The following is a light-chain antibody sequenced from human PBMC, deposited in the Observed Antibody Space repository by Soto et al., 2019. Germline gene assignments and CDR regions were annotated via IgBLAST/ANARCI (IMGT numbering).Light chain of an antibody. CDR2: VAS. CDR1: QDISTY. Sequence: DIQLTQSPSFLSASVGDRVTLTCRASQDISTYLAWYQQKPGKAPNLLIYVASTLQNGVPSRFSGTGSGTEFTLTITHLQPEDFATYYCQQLDSYPLTFGGGTEVEI. CDR3: QQLDSYPLT. V-gene: IGKV1-9*01. J-gene: IGKJ4*01.